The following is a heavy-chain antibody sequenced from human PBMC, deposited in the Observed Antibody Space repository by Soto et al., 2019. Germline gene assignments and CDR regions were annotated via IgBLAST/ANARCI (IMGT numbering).Heavy chain of an antibody. J-gene: IGHJ4*02. CDR3: AKVTYYYSGSGHYVFSS. Sequence: PGGSLRVSCVASCFTFGSFAMTWVRQAPGKGLEWVAVISHDGSKTNYADSVKGRITISRDNSKDTVYLQMNSLRAEDTAVYYCAKVTYYYSGSGHYVFSSWAQGTLVPVSS. CDR2: ISHDGSKT. V-gene: IGHV3-30*18. D-gene: IGHD3-10*01. CDR1: CFTFGSFA.